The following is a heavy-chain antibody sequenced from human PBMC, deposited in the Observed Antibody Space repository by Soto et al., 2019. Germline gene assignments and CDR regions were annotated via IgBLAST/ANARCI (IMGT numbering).Heavy chain of an antibody. V-gene: IGHV3-30*18. Sequence: GGSLRLSCAASGFTFSSYGMHWVRQAPGKGLEWVAVISYDGSNKYYADSVKGRFTISRDNSKNTLYLQMNSLRAEDTAVYYCAKDLSYGSGSPPDYWGQGTLVTVSS. CDR1: GFTFSSYG. J-gene: IGHJ4*02. CDR3: AKDLSYGSGSPPDY. CDR2: ISYDGSNK. D-gene: IGHD3-10*01.